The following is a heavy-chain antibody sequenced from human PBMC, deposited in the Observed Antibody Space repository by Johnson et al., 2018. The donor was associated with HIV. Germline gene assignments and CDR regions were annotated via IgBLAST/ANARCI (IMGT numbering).Heavy chain of an antibody. D-gene: IGHD3-22*01. CDR1: GFTFDDYA. Sequence: VQLVESGGGLVQPGRSLRLSCAASGFTFDDYAMHWVRQAPGKGLEWVSKISSSGSTIYSADSVKGRFTISRDNAKNSLYLQMNSLRAEDTAVYYCARDRSGYYYDRSGMDAFDIWGQGTMVTVSS. J-gene: IGHJ3*02. CDR2: ISSSGSTI. V-gene: IGHV3-48*03. CDR3: ARDRSGYYYDRSGMDAFDI.